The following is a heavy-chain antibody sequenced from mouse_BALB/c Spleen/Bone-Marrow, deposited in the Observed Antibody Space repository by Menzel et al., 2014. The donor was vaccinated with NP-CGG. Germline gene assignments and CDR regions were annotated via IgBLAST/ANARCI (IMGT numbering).Heavy chain of an antibody. CDR3: ARDVGYGNYFVY. V-gene: IGHV7-1*02. D-gene: IGHD2-10*02. Sequence: EVKVVESGGGLVQPGDSLRLSCATSGFTFSDFYMEWVRQPPGKRAEWIATSRNRAKYYTTEYSASVKGRFIVSRDTSQSVLYLQMKALRAEDTAIYYCARDVGYGNYFVYWGRGTLVTVSA. CDR1: GFTFSDFY. J-gene: IGHJ3*01. CDR2: SRNRAKYYTT.